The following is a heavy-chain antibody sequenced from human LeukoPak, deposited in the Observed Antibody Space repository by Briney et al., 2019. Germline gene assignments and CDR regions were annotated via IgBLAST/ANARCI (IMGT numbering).Heavy chain of an antibody. D-gene: IGHD2-8*02. J-gene: IGHJ4*02. Sequence: SETLSLTCTVSGASINGYCWSWIRQSPGKGLEWIGYIHYSGSTNYNPSLKSRATISVDTSKNQFSLKLSAVTAADTPVYYCARATWCNVPNCWGEGTLVTVSS. CDR2: IHYSGST. CDR1: GASINGYC. V-gene: IGHV4-59*08. CDR3: ARATWCNVPNC.